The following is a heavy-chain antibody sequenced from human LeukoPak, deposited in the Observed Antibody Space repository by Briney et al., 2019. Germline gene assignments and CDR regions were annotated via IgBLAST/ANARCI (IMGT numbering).Heavy chain of an antibody. CDR2: IKQDGSEK. J-gene: IGHJ3*02. V-gene: IGHV3-7*01. D-gene: IGHD3-16*01. Sequence: GGSLRLSCAASGFTFSSYWMSWVRQAPGKGLEWAANIKQDGSEKYYVDSVKGRFTISRDNTKNSLYLQMNSLRAEDTAVYYCARDGGVPDAFDIWGQGTMVTVSS. CDR1: GFTFSSYW. CDR3: ARDGGVPDAFDI.